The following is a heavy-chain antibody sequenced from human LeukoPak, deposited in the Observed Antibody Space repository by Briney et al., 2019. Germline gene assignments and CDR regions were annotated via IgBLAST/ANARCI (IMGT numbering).Heavy chain of an antibody. J-gene: IGHJ4*02. Sequence: GGSLRLSCAASGFNFSPCAMTWVRQAPGKGLEWVSTITAGTTHIYYADSVKGRFTTSRDDAKTSLYLQLSSLRTEDTAVYYSARDGSGWSRAYWGQGTLVTVSS. CDR3: ARDGSGWSRAY. CDR1: GFNFSPCA. D-gene: IGHD6-13*01. V-gene: IGHV3-21*01. CDR2: ITAGTTHI.